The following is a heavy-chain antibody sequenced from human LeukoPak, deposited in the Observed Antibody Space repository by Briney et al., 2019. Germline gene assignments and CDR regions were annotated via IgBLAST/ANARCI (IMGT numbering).Heavy chain of an antibody. Sequence: GASVKVSCKASGYTFTSYDINWVRQATGQGLEWMGWMNPNSGNTGYAQKFQGRVTMTRNTSISTAYMELSSLRSEDTAVYYCARERADNGGIDYWGQGTLVTVSS. CDR2: MNPNSGNT. J-gene: IGHJ4*02. D-gene: IGHD3-16*01. CDR1: GYTFTSYD. CDR3: ARERADNGGIDY. V-gene: IGHV1-8*01.